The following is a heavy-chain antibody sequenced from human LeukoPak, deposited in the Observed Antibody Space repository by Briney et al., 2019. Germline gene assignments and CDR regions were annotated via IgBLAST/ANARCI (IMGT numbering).Heavy chain of an antibody. Sequence: SETLSLTCTVSGGSISSYYWSWIRQPPGKGLEWIGYIYYSGSTYYNPSLKSRVTISVDTSKNQFSLKLSPVTAADTAVYYCARDAFQPNTAMLDWGQGTLVTVSS. D-gene: IGHD5-18*01. J-gene: IGHJ4*02. CDR2: IYYSGST. CDR1: GGSISSYY. V-gene: IGHV4-59*12. CDR3: ARDAFQPNTAMLD.